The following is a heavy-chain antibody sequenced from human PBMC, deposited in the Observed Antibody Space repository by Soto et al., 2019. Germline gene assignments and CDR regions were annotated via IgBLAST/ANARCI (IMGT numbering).Heavy chain of an antibody. J-gene: IGHJ6*02. CDR1: GGTFSSYA. V-gene: IGHV1-69*13. CDR3: ARGQPFEYSSSSLYYYYGMDV. Sequence: GASVKVSCKASGGTFSSYAISWVRQAPGQGLEWMGGIIPIFGTANYAQKFQGRVTITADESTSTAYMELGSLRSEDTAVYYCARGQPFEYSSSSLYYYYGMDVWGQGTTVTVSS. D-gene: IGHD6-6*01. CDR2: IIPIFGTA.